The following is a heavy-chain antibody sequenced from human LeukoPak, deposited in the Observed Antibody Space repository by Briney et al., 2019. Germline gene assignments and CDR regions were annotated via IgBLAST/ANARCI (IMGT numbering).Heavy chain of an antibody. CDR3: ARGQDSSGWFGTLNY. Sequence: SETLSLTCAVYVGSFSGYYWSWIRQPPGKGLEWIGEINHSGSTNYNPSLKSRVTISVDTSKNQFSLKLSSVTAADTAVYYCARGQDSSGWFGTLNYWGQGTLVTVSS. J-gene: IGHJ4*02. V-gene: IGHV4-34*01. D-gene: IGHD6-19*01. CDR2: INHSGST. CDR1: VGSFSGYY.